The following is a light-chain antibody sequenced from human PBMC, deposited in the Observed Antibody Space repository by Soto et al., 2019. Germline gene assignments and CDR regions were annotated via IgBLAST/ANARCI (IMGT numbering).Light chain of an antibody. CDR3: QSYDSSMSGYV. V-gene: IGLV1-40*01. CDR1: SSNIGAGYD. J-gene: IGLJ1*01. CDR2: GNS. Sequence: QSVLTQTPSLSGAPGQRVTISCTGSSSNIGAGYDVHWYQQLPGTAPKLLIYGNSNRPSGVPDRFSGSKSGTSASLAITGLQAEDEADYYCQSYDSSMSGYVFGTGNKVTVL.